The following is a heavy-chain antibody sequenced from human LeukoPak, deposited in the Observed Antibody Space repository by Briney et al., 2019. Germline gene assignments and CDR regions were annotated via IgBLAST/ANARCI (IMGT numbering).Heavy chain of an antibody. Sequence: GGSLRLSCAASGLTFSSYWMSWVRQAPGKGLEWVANIKQDGSEKYYVDSVKGRFTISRDNSKNSLFLQMSSLRTEDTALYYCAKDTTTWGAYFQHWGQGTLVTVSS. J-gene: IGHJ1*01. CDR3: AKDTTTWGAYFQH. CDR2: IKQDGSEK. D-gene: IGHD7-27*01. CDR1: GLTFSSYW. V-gene: IGHV3-7*03.